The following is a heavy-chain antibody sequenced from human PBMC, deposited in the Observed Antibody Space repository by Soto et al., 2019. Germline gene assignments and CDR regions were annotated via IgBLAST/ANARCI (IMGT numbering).Heavy chain of an antibody. CDR1: GFTFSSYA. Sequence: GGSLRLSCAASGFTFSSYAMSWVRQAPGKGLEWVSAISGSGGSTYYADSVKGRFTISRDNSKNTLYLQMNSLRAEDTAVYYCFFSGLLLTTYQKEYGMDVWGQGTTVTVSS. CDR3: FFSGLLLTTYQKEYGMDV. J-gene: IGHJ6*02. V-gene: IGHV3-23*01. D-gene: IGHD3-10*01. CDR2: ISGSGGST.